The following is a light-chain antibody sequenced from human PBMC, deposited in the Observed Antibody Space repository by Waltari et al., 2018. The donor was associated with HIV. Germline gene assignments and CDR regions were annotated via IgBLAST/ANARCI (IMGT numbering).Light chain of an antibody. Sequence: ESVLTQSPGTLSLSPGERATLSCRASQSMSSSYLAWYQQKPGQTARPLIYGASSRATGISDRFSASGSGTDFTLTISRLEPEDFAVYYCQQYGSSPPINFGQGTRLEIK. CDR1: QSMSSSY. CDR2: GAS. J-gene: IGKJ5*01. CDR3: QQYGSSPPIN. V-gene: IGKV3-20*01.